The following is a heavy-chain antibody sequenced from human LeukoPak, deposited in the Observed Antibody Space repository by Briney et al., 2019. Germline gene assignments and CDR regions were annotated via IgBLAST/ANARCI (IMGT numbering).Heavy chain of an antibody. V-gene: IGHV1-69*13. CDR2: IIPIFGTA. CDR1: GGTFSSYA. J-gene: IGHJ6*02. Sequence: SVKVSCKASGGTFSSYAISWVRQAPGQGLEWMGRIIPIFGTANYAQKFQGRVTITADESTSTAYMELSSLRSEDTAVYYCARIPITMVRGVIYYYYYYGMDVWGQGTTVTVSS. D-gene: IGHD3-10*01. CDR3: ARIPITMVRGVIYYYYYYGMDV.